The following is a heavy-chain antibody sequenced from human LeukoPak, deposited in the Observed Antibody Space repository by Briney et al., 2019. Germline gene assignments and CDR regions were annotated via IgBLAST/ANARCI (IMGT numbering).Heavy chain of an antibody. CDR3: ARDAPVLYYYDSSGYYYL. Sequence: GGSLRLSCAASGFTFSSYCMSWVRQAPGKGLEWVANIKQDGSEKYYVDSVKGRFTISRDNAKNSLYLQMNSLRAEDTAVYYCARDAPVLYYYDSSGYYYLWGQGTLVTVSS. V-gene: IGHV3-7*01. J-gene: IGHJ5*02. CDR1: GFTFSSYC. D-gene: IGHD3-22*01. CDR2: IKQDGSEK.